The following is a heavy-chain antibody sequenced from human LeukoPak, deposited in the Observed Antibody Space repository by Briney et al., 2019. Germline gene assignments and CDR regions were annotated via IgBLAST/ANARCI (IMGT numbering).Heavy chain of an antibody. V-gene: IGHV4-34*01. Sequence: PSETVSLTCAVYGGSFRGYFWGWVRQTPGKGLEWLGEITHNGGTNYMPSLSGRVSVFQDVSKNQFSLKLSSVTAADTGVYYCARGNSGSHWGDHYFYMDVWGKGTTVIVSS. CDR2: ITHNGGT. J-gene: IGHJ6*03. CDR1: GGSFRGYF. CDR3: ARGNSGSHWGDHYFYMDV. D-gene: IGHD1-26*01.